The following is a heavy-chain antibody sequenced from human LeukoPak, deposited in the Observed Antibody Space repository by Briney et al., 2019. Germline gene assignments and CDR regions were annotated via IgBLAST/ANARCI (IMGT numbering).Heavy chain of an antibody. Sequence: GGSLRLSCAASGFTFSSYSMNWVRQAPGKGLEWVSPISSSSSYIYYADSVKGRFTTSRDNAKNSLYLQMNSLRAEDTAVYYCARVGTYCSSTSCYPQTDYWGQGTLVTVSS. V-gene: IGHV3-21*01. D-gene: IGHD2-2*01. CDR2: ISSSSSYI. CDR3: ARVGTYCSSTSCYPQTDY. CDR1: GFTFSSYS. J-gene: IGHJ4*02.